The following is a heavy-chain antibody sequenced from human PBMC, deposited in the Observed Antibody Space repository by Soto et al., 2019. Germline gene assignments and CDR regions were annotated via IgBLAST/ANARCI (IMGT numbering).Heavy chain of an antibody. J-gene: IGHJ5*02. CDR2: IKSKAVGGTT. CDR1: GFTFSNTW. Sequence: GGSLRLSCAASGFTFSNTWMNWVRQAPGKGLEWVGRIKSKAVGGTTDYAAPVKGRFTISRDDSKNTLYLQMNSLKTEDTAVYYCTTDRRFDPWGQGTLVTVSS. V-gene: IGHV3-15*07. CDR3: TTDRRFDP.